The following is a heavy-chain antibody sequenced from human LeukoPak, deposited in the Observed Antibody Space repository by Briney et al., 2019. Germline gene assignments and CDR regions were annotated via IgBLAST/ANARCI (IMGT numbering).Heavy chain of an antibody. CDR3: ARDLLVGRGPGGDY. Sequence: PGGSLRLSCAASGFTFSSYSMNWVRQAPGKGLEWVSYISSSSSTIYYADSVKGRFTISRDNAKNSLYLQMNSLRDEDTAVYYCARDLLVGRGPGGDYWGQGTLVTVSS. J-gene: IGHJ4*02. CDR2: ISSSSSTI. CDR1: GFTFSSYS. D-gene: IGHD2-2*01. V-gene: IGHV3-48*02.